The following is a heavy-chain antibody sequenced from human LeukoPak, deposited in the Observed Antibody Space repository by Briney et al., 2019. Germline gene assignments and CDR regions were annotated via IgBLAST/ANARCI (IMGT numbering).Heavy chain of an antibody. D-gene: IGHD3-3*01. V-gene: IGHV3-48*01. J-gene: IGHJ4*02. CDR1: GFTFSSCS. CDR2: ISSSSSTI. Sequence: GGSLRLSCAASGFTFSSCSMNWVRQAPGKGLEWVSYISSSSSTIYYADSVKGRFTISRDNAKNSQYLQMNSLRAEDTAVYYRARGFSEFSYWGQGTLVSVSS. CDR3: ARGFSEFSY.